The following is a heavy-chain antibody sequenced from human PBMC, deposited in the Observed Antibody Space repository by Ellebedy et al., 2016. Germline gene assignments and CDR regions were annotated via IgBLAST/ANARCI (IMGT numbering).Heavy chain of an antibody. Sequence: GGSLRLSXAVSGFTFSAYAMSWVRQAPGKGLEWASAVGGSGGYTYYLDSVKGRFTISRDNSKNTLSLQMHSLRAGDTAVYYCAKTISWFYFDYWGQGALVTVSS. CDR3: AKTISWFYFDY. D-gene: IGHD6-13*01. CDR2: VGGSGGYT. V-gene: IGHV3-23*01. J-gene: IGHJ4*02. CDR1: GFTFSAYA.